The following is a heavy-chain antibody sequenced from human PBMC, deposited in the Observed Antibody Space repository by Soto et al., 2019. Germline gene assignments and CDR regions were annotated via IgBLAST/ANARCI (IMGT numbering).Heavy chain of an antibody. J-gene: IGHJ4*02. V-gene: IGHV4-59*01. CDR3: ARARRYYMNSGPYYFYS. D-gene: IGHD3-10*01. Sequence: PSETLSLTCTVSGDSMSPYYWAWIRQPPGKGLEWIGFIYSTGSTNYNPSLKSRVTLSVDMSKRQFSLELSSATAADTAVYYCARARRYYMNSGPYYFYSWGQGTLVPISS. CDR1: GDSMSPYY. CDR2: IYSTGST.